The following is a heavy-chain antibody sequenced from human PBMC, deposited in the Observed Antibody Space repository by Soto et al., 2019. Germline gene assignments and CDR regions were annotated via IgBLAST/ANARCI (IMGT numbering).Heavy chain of an antibody. CDR3: ARHMYSRRWYAKYYFYGMDV. Sequence: QVQLQESGPRLVKPSETLSLTCTVSGGSISSYYWSWIRQPPGKGLEWIGYINYSGSTNYNPSLKRRVTISEDTPKNQISLKLSSVTAADTAVYYCARHMYSRRWYAKYYFYGMDVWGQGTTVTVSS. CDR1: GGSISSYY. CDR2: INYSGST. J-gene: IGHJ6*02. V-gene: IGHV4-59*08. D-gene: IGHD6-13*01.